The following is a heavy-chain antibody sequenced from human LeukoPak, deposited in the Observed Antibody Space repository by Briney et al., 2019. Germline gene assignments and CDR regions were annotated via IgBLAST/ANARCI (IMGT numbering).Heavy chain of an antibody. CDR1: AFTVWTGDYY. J-gene: IGHJ4*02. CDR3: ARYRIYYYDSGSYREGYFDY. Sequence: SETLSLTCTVSAFTVWTGDYYWGWIRQAPGKGLEWIVNVFYTGRTYYNPALESLTTISVDTSRNLFSLRLNSVTAADTAVYYCARYRIYYYDSGSYREGYFDYWGQGTLVTVSS. D-gene: IGHD3-22*01. CDR2: VFYTGRT. V-gene: IGHV4-39*01.